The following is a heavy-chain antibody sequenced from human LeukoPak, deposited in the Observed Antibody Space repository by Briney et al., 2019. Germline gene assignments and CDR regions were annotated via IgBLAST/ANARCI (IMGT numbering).Heavy chain of an antibody. Sequence: PGGSLRLSCAASGFTFNRYSMNWVRQAPGKGLEWVSYISSSGTTIYYADSVKGRFTISRDNAKNSLYLQMNSLRAEDTAVYYCAREWVDGSGDDAFDIWGQGTMVTVSS. CDR3: AREWVDGSGDDAFDI. J-gene: IGHJ3*02. CDR2: ISSSGTTI. V-gene: IGHV3-48*04. CDR1: GFTFNRYS. D-gene: IGHD3-10*01.